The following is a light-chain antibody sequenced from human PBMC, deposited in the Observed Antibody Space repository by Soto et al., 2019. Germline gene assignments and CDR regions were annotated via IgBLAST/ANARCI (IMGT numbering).Light chain of an antibody. J-gene: IGKJ5*01. CDR1: QSVSSS. CDR2: GAS. CDR3: QQCGSSST. Sequence: DIVLTQSPATLSLSSGDRATLSCRASQSVSSSLAWYQQKPGQAPRLLIYGASMRATGIPDRFSGSGSGTDFTLTISRLEPEDFAVYYCQQCGSSSTFGQGTRLEIK. V-gene: IGKV3-20*01.